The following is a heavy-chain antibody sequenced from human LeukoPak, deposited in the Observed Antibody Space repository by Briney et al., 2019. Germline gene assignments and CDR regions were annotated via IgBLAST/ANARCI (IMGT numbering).Heavy chain of an antibody. V-gene: IGHV1-24*01. CDR3: ATDSLVGATDRYYFDY. D-gene: IGHD1-26*01. J-gene: IGHJ4*02. CDR1: GYTLTELS. Sequence: ASVKVSCKVSGYTLTELSMHWVRQAPGKGLEWMGGFDPEDGETIYAQKFQGRVTMTEDTSTDTAYMELSSLRSEDTAVYYCATDSLVGATDRYYFDYWGQGTLVTVSS. CDR2: FDPEDGET.